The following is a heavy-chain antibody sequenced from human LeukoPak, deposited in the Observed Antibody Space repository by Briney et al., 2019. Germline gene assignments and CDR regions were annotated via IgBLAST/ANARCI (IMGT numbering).Heavy chain of an antibody. V-gene: IGHV1-69*05. CDR2: IIPIFGTA. J-gene: IGHJ4*02. D-gene: IGHD1-7*01. Sequence: SVTVSCTASGGTFSSYAISWVRQAPGQGLEWMGGIIPIFGTANYAQKFQGRVTITTDESTSTAYMELSSLRSEDTAVYYCARGLELGEKPFDYWGQGTLVTVSS. CDR3: ARGLELGEKPFDY. CDR1: GGTFSSYA.